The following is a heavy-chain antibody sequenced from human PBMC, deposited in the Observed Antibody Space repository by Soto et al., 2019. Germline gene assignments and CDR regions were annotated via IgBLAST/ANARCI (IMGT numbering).Heavy chain of an antibody. V-gene: IGHV4-4*07. CDR3: AREVRGGFTGIFDQ. D-gene: IGHD2-15*01. Sequence: QVQLQGSGPGQVKPSETLSLTSTVSGDSISDDFYWSWIRQPAGKGLEWIGRIYTDGTTKYNPSLKSRVTLSLDKSKNQFSLRLSSVTAADTAVYYFAREVRGGFTGIFDQWGRGSRVTVSS. CDR1: GDSISDDFY. J-gene: IGHJ4*02. CDR2: IYTDGTT.